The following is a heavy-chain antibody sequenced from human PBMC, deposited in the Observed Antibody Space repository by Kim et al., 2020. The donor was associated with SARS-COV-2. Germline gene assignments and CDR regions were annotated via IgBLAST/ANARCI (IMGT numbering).Heavy chain of an antibody. Sequence: GGSLRLSCAASGFTFSNYAMSWVRQAPGKGLEWVSVIGGGGAPTYYADSVKGRFTISRDNSKNTLYLQMNSLRAEDTAVYYCAQKMYAMTWGQGTLVNVS. CDR2: IGGGGAPT. CDR1: GFTFSNYA. CDR3: AQKMYAMT. D-gene: IGHD2-8*01. J-gene: IGHJ4*02. V-gene: IGHV3-23*01.